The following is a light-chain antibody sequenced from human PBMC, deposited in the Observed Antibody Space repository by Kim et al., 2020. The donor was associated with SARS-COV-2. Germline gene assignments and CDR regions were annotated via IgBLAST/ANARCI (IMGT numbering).Light chain of an antibody. CDR1: SSNIAKKS. J-gene: IGLJ3*02. Sequence: GQRVTISCSGSSSNIAKKSVCWYQQLPGTAPKLLIYGNNQRPSGVPDRFSASKSGTSASLATSGLRSEDEADYYCAVWDDSLSGWVFGGGTQLTVL. CDR3: AVWDDSLSGWV. V-gene: IGLV1-47*01. CDR2: GNN.